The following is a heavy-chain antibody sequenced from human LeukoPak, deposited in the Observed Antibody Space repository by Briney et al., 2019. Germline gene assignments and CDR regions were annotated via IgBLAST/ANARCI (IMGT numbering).Heavy chain of an antibody. CDR1: GFNFSDSR. CDR3: VRGDWYFES. D-gene: IGHD2-21*01. J-gene: IGHJ4*02. Sequence: GGSLGLSCATSGFNFSDSRMTWVRQAPGKGLQWVANINRDGTEKHFLDSVEGRFTISRDNAKKSLYLLMNSLRPQDTAVYFCVRGDWYFESWGQGTLVTVSS. CDR2: INRDGTEK. V-gene: IGHV3-7*04.